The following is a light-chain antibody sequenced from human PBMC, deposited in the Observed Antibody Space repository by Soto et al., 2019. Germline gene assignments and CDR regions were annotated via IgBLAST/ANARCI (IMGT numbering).Light chain of an antibody. V-gene: IGLV1-40*01. CDR2: GNS. CDR1: SSNIGAGYD. J-gene: IGLJ1*01. CDR3: QSYDSSLKV. Sequence: QCLLTQPASVYGGPGGRVPISSTGSSSNIGAGYDVHWYQQLPGTAPKLLIYGNSNRPSGVPDRFSGSKSGTSASLAITGLQAEDEADYYCQSYDSSLKVFGTGTKVTVL.